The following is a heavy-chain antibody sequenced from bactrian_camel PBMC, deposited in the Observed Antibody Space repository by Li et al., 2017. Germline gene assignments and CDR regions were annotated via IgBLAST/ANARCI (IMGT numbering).Heavy chain of an antibody. V-gene: IGHV3S55*01. CDR1: GFPMAGSD. D-gene: IGHD3*01. CDR3: AIGLHLEAMGSWADADFEY. Sequence: HVQLVESGGGSVQAGGSLRLSCTASGFPMAGSDMAWYRQAPGNECELVSSIDRDGETYYADSVKGRFTISHDDAKNILYLDMNDLIPEDTAKYYCAIGLHLEAMGSWADADFEYWGQGTQVTVS. CDR2: IDRDGET. J-gene: IGHJ6*01.